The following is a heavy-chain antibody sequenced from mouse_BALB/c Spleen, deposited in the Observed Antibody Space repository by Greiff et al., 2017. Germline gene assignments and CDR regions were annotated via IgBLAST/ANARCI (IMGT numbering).Heavy chain of an antibody. D-gene: IGHD2-3*01. V-gene: IGHV5-9-4*01. J-gene: IGHJ3*01. CDR1: GFTFSSYA. Sequence: EVKLVESGGGLVKPGGSLKLSCAASGFTFSSYAMSWVRQSPEKRLEWVAEISSGGSYTYYPDTVTGRFTISRDNAKNTLYLEMSILRSEDTAMYYCARAYDGYFAYWGQGTLVTVSA. CDR3: ARAYDGYFAY. CDR2: ISSGGSYT.